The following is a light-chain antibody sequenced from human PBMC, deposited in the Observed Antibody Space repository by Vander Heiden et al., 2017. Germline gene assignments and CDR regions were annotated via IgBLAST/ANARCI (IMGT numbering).Light chain of an antibody. CDR3: QQYGSSPLA. J-gene: IGKJ4*01. Sequence: EIVLTQSPGTLSLSPGERATLSCRASQSVSSSYLAWYQQKPGQPPRLLIYGASSRATGIPDRCSGSGSGTDFTLTISRLEPEDFAVYYCQQYGSSPLAFGGGTKVEIK. V-gene: IGKV3-20*01. CDR2: GAS. CDR1: QSVSSSY.